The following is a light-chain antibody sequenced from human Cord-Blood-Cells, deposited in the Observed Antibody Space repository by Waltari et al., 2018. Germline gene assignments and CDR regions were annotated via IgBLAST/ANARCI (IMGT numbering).Light chain of an antibody. CDR1: SLRSYY. J-gene: IGLJ1*01. CDR3: NSRDSSGNHYV. Sequence: SSELTQDPAVSVALGQTVRITCQGDSLRSYYARWYQQKPGHAPVLVIYGKNNRPSGIPDRFSGSSSGNTASLTITGAQAEDEADYYCNSRDSSGNHYVFGTGTKVTVL. CDR2: GKN. V-gene: IGLV3-19*01.